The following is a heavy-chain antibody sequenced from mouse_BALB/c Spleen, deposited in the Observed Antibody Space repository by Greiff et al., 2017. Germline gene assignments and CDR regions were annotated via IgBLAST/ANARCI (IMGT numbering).Heavy chain of an antibody. Sequence: VQLQESGPGLVQPSQSLSITCTVSGFSLTSYGFHWVRQSPGKGLEWLGVLWSGGSTDYNAAFISRLSISKDNSKSQVFFKMNSLQANDTAIYYCALTYRYDPAWFAYWGQGTLVTVSA. CDR3: ALTYRYDPAWFAY. J-gene: IGHJ3*01. D-gene: IGHD2-14*01. CDR2: LWSGGST. CDR1: GFSLTSYG. V-gene: IGHV2-2*02.